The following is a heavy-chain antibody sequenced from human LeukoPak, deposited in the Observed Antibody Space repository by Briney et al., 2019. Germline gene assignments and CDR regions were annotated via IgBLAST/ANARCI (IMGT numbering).Heavy chain of an antibody. J-gene: IGHJ6*02. CDR3: AREGTVTNTTYYYYGMDV. Sequence: PGGSLRLSCAASGFTFSSNYMSWVRQAPGKGLEWVSVIYSGGSTYYADSVKGRFTISRDNSKNTLYLQMNSLRAEDTAVYYCAREGTVTNTTYYYYGMDVWGQGTTVTVSS. CDR1: GFTFSSNY. CDR2: IYSGGST. D-gene: IGHD4-17*01. V-gene: IGHV3-66*01.